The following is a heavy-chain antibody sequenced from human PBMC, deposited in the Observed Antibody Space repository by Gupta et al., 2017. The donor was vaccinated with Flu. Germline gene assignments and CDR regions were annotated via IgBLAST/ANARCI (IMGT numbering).Heavy chain of an antibody. CDR1: GFPFDDYA. Sequence: EVQLVESGGGLVQPGRSLRLSCAASGFPFDDYAMHWVRQAPGKGLEWVSGISWNSGSIGYADSVKGRFTISRDNAKNSLYLQMNSLRAKDTALYYCAKDKQWLVRYGASDYWGQGTLVTVSS. D-gene: IGHD6-19*01. V-gene: IGHV3-9*01. CDR3: AKDKQWLVRYGASDY. J-gene: IGHJ4*02. CDR2: ISWNSGSI.